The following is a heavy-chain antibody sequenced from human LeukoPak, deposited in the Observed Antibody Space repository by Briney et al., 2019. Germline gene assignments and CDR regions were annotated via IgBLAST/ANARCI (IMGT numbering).Heavy chain of an antibody. Sequence: LPGGSLRLSCAASGFTFSSSAMSWVRQVPGKGLEWVSAISGSGGSTYYADSVKGRFTISRDNSKNTLYLQMNSLRAEDTAVYYCAKDREVTANDYYFDYWGQGTLVTVSS. D-gene: IGHD2-21*02. CDR1: GFTFSSSA. V-gene: IGHV3-23*01. CDR3: AKDREVTANDYYFDY. CDR2: ISGSGGST. J-gene: IGHJ4*02.